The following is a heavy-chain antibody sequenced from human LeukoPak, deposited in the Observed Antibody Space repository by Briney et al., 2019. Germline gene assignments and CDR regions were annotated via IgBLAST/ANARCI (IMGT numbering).Heavy chain of an antibody. V-gene: IGHV6-1*01. J-gene: IGHJ4*02. CDR1: GDSVSSNSAA. Sequence: SQTLSLTCAITGDSVSSNSAAWSWIRQSPSRGLEWLGRTYYRSKWYNDYAESVKSRVIINADTSKNQFSPELNSVTPEDTAVYYCARLSSTIYNFDYWGQGTLVTVSS. CDR3: ARLSSTIYNFDY. CDR2: TYYRSKWYN. D-gene: IGHD5-24*01.